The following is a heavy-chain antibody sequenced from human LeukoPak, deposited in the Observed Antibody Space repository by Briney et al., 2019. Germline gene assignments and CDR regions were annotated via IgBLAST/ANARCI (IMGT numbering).Heavy chain of an antibody. CDR1: GYTFTGYY. V-gene: IGHV1-2*02. Sequence: ASVKVSCKASGYTFTGYYMHWVRQAPGQGLEWMGWINPNSGGTNYAQKFQGRVTMTRDTSISTAYMELSRLRSDDTAVYYCARLISGSYSLDYWGQGTLVTVSS. D-gene: IGHD3-10*01. CDR2: INPNSGGT. J-gene: IGHJ4*02. CDR3: ARLISGSYSLDY.